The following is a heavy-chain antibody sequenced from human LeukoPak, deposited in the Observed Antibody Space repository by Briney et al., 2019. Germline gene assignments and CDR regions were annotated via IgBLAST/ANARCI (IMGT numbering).Heavy chain of an antibody. CDR2: ISGSGGST. CDR1: GFTFSNYA. V-gene: IGHV3-23*01. D-gene: IGHD2/OR15-2a*01. J-gene: IGHJ4*02. CDR3: AKRMGYDFGHFDY. Sequence: TGGSLRLSCAASGFTFSNYAMNWVRQAPGRGLEWVSAISGSGGSTYYADSVKGRFTISRDNSKNTLYLQMNSLRDDDAGVYYCAKRMGYDFGHFDYWGQGALVTVSS.